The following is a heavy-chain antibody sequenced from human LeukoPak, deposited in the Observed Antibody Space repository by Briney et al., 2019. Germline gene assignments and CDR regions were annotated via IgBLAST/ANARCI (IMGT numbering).Heavy chain of an antibody. Sequence: ASVKVSCKASGYTFTAYYVHWVRQAPGQGLEWMGWINTNSGATNYAQNFQGRVTMTRDTSISTAYMELSSLRSDDTTLYYCTKPQPGAFEVWGQGTMVTVSS. V-gene: IGHV1-2*02. CDR2: INTNSGAT. J-gene: IGHJ3*01. CDR3: TKPQPGAFEV. CDR1: GYTFTAYY. D-gene: IGHD2-2*01.